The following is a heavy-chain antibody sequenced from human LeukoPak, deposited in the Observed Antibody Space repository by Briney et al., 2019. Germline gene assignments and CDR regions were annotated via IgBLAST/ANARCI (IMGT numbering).Heavy chain of an antibody. D-gene: IGHD6-19*01. CDR3: SGAQSGRSDYFDY. J-gene: IGHJ4*02. CDR1: GFTFSSYW. CDR2: INSYGSST. V-gene: IGHV3-74*01. Sequence: GGSLRLSCAASGFTFSSYWMHWVRQAPGKGLVWVSRINSYGSSTSYADSVKGRFTISRDNAKNTLYLQVKSLRAEDTAVYYCSGAQSGRSDYFDYWGQGTLVTVS.